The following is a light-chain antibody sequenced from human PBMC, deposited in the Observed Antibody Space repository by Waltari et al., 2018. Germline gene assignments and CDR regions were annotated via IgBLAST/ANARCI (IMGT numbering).Light chain of an antibody. CDR2: IHSDGSH. J-gene: IGLJ3*02. Sequence: QLVLTQSPSASASLGASVKVTCTLSSGHTSYAIAWHQQQPEKGPRYLMKIHSDGSHSKGDGIPGRFSGSSSGAERYLTSSSLQSEDDADYYCQTWDTGILVFGGGTKLTVL. V-gene: IGLV4-69*01. CDR1: SGHTSYA. CDR3: QTWDTGILV.